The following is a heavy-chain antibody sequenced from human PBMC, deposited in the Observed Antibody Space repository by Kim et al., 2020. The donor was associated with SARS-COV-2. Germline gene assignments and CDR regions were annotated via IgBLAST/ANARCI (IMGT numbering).Heavy chain of an antibody. J-gene: IGHJ4*02. Sequence: GGSLRLSCAASGFTFDDYAMHWVRQAPGKGLEWVSGISWNSGSIGYADSVKGRFTISRDNAKNSLYLQMNSLRAEDTALYYCAKDLGGGGKENWGQGTL. CDR2: ISWNSGSI. CDR1: GFTFDDYA. V-gene: IGHV3-9*01. D-gene: IGHD3-16*01. CDR3: AKDLGGGGKEN.